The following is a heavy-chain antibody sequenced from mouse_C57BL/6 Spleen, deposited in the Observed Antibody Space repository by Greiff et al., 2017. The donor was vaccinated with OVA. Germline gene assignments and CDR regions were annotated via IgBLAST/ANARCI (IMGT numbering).Heavy chain of an antibody. J-gene: IGHJ2*01. CDR1: GYTFTSYW. CDR2: IDPSDSST. Sequence: VQLQQPGAELVKPGASVKLSCKASGYTFTSYWMQWVKQRPGQGLEWIGEIDPSDSSTNYNQKFKGKATLTVDTSSSTAYMQLSSLTSEDSAVYYCARTAELDYWGQGTTLTVSS. V-gene: IGHV1-50*01. CDR3: ARTAELDY. D-gene: IGHD3-2*01.